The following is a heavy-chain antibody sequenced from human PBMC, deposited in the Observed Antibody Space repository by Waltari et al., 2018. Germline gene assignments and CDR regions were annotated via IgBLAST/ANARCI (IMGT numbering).Heavy chain of an antibody. J-gene: IGHJ6*03. D-gene: IGHD3-3*01. CDR3: ARVEYYDFWSSEGPYYYMDV. V-gene: IGHV3-48*04. CDR2: ISSSSSTI. CDR1: GFTFSSYS. Sequence: EVQLVESGGGLVQPGGSLRLSCAASGFTFSSYSMNWVRQAPGKGLGWVSYISSSSSTIYYADSVKGRFTISRDNAKNSLYLQMNSLRAEDTAVYYCARVEYYDFWSSEGPYYYMDVWGKGTTVTISS.